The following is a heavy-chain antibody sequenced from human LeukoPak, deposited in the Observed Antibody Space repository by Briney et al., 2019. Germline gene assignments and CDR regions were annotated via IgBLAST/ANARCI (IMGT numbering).Heavy chain of an antibody. V-gene: IGHV1-2*02. CDR3: ARDNGGYWFDY. CDR1: RYTFTGSS. D-gene: IGHD4-17*01. J-gene: IGHJ4*02. CDR2: INPNSGGT. Sequence: ASVKVSCKAPRYTFTGSSMHGVRPAPGPGVERMGWINPNSGGTNYAQKFQGRVTMTRDTSISTAYMELTRLRSDDTAVYYCARDNGGYWFDYWGQGTLVTVSS.